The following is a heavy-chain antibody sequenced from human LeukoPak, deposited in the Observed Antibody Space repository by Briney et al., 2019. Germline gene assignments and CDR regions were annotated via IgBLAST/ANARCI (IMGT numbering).Heavy chain of an antibody. CDR1: GGSISSSSYY. Sequence: SETLSLTCTVSGGSISSSSYYWGWIRQPPGKGLEWIGSIYYSGSTYYNPSLKSRVTISVDTSKNQFPLKLSSVTAADTAVYYCAGLAAAPPLDFDYWGQGTLVTVSS. CDR2: IYYSGST. V-gene: IGHV4-39*01. D-gene: IGHD6-13*01. CDR3: AGLAAAPPLDFDY. J-gene: IGHJ4*02.